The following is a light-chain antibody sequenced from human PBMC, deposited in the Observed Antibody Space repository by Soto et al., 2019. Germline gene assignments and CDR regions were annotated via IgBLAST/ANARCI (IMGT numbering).Light chain of an antibody. CDR1: QSVSNSY. CDR2: GAS. J-gene: IGKJ1*01. CDR3: QQYGSSPQGT. V-gene: IGKV3-20*01. Sequence: EIVLTQSPGTLSLSPGERATLSCRASQSVSNSYLAWYQQKPGQAPRLLIYGASSRATGIPDRFSGSGSGTDFTLTISRLEPEDFAVYYCQQYGSSPQGTFGQGTKV.